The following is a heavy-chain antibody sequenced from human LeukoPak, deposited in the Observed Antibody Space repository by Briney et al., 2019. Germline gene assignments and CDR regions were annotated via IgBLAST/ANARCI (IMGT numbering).Heavy chain of an antibody. CDR2: IRPDGSAK. D-gene: IGHD6-13*01. V-gene: IGHV3-7*04. Sequence: GGSLRLSCTASGFIFSSFWMTWVRQAQGKGLEWVANIRPDGSAKTYVDSVKGRFTISRDNATNSMFLQMNSLRVEETAVNYCARATVATAGSEWGQGTLLTVSS. J-gene: IGHJ4*02. CDR1: GFIFSSFW. CDR3: ARATVATAGSE.